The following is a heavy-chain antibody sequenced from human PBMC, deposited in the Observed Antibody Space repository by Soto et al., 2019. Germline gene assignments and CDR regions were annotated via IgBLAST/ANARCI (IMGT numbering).Heavy chain of an antibody. V-gene: IGHV3-33*08. Sequence: GESLGLCCAASVFTFSSYGMRWVGQAPGKGLEWVAVIWYDGSNKYYADSVKGRFTISRDNSKNTLYLQMNSLRAEETAVYYCARGGYYYDSSGYFDYWAQGTLVTSPQ. CDR2: IWYDGSNK. J-gene: IGHJ4*02. CDR1: VFTFSSYG. CDR3: ARGGYYYDSSGYFDY. D-gene: IGHD3-22*01.